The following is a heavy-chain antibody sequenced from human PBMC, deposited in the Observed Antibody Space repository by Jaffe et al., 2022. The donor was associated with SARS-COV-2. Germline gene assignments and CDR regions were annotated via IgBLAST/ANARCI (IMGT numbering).Heavy chain of an antibody. CDR2: ISSSSSYI. D-gene: IGHD3-10*01. CDR3: ARDFPLMVRGVIIQSPYYYYGMDV. J-gene: IGHJ6*02. V-gene: IGHV3-21*01. Sequence: EVQLVESGGGLVKPGGSLRLSCAASGFTFSSYSMNWVRQAPGKGLEWVSSISSSSSYIYYADSVKGRFTISRDNAKNSLYLQMNSLRAEDTAVYYCARDFPLMVRGVIIQSPYYYYGMDVWGQGTTVTVSS. CDR1: GFTFSSYS.